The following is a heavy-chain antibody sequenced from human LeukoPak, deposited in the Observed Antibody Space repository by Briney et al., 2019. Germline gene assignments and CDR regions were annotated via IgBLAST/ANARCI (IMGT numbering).Heavy chain of an antibody. J-gene: IGHJ6*02. CDR2: INPNSGGT. V-gene: IGHV1-2*06. Sequence: ASVKVSCKASGYTFTGYYMHWVRQAPGQGLEWMGRINPNSGGTNYAQKFQGRVTMTRDTSISTAYMELSRLRSDDTAVYYCATRYCSSTSCFDYYYYYGMDVWGQGTTVTVSS. CDR3: ATRYCSSTSCFDYYYYYGMDV. CDR1: GYTFTGYY. D-gene: IGHD2-2*01.